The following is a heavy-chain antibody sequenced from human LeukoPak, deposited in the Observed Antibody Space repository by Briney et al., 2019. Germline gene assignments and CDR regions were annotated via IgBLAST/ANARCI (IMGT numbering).Heavy chain of an antibody. CDR3: ASPVVPAAVTPYYNYYGMDV. CDR2: INPGGGST. CDR1: GYTFTSYG. V-gene: IGHV1-46*01. J-gene: IGHJ6*02. D-gene: IGHD2-2*01. Sequence: GASVKVSCKASGYTFTSYGISWVRQAPGQGLEWMGIINPGGGSTSYAQKFQGRVTMTRDTSTSTVYMELSSLRSEDTAVYYCASPVVPAAVTPYYNYYGMDVWGQGTTVTVSS.